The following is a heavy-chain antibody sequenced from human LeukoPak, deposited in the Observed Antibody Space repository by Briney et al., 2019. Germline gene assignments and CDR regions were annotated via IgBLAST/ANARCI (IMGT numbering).Heavy chain of an antibody. D-gene: IGHD5-12*01. CDR1: GGTFSSYA. CDR2: IIPIFGTA. J-gene: IGHJ5*02. V-gene: IGHV1-69*13. Sequence: SAKVSCKASGGTFSSYAISWVRQAPGQGLEWMGGIIPIFGTANYAQKFQGRVTITADESTSTAYMELSSLRSEDTAVYYCARGTWIGNWFDPWGQGTLVTVSS. CDR3: ARGTWIGNWFDP.